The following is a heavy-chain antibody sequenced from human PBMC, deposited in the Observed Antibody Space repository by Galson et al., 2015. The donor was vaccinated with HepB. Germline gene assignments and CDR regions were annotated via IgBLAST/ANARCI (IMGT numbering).Heavy chain of an antibody. CDR2: INPNSGGT. D-gene: IGHD5-18*01. CDR3: ARGYSYGYVYYYYGMDV. CDR1: GYTFTGYY. Sequence: SVKVSCKASGYTFTGYYMHWVRQAPGQGLEWMVWINPNSGGTNYAQKFQGWVTMTRDTSISTAYMELSRLRSDDAAVYYCARGYSYGYVYYYYGMDVWGQGTTVTVSS. V-gene: IGHV1-2*04. J-gene: IGHJ6*02.